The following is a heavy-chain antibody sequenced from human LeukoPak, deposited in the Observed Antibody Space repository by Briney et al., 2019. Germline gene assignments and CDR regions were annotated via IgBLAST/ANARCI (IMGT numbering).Heavy chain of an antibody. CDR1: GFTFSSYW. J-gene: IGHJ6*04. CDR3: ARDLTMVRGLTYYGMDV. Sequence: RGSLRLSCAASGFTFSSYWMSWVRQAPGKGLEWVANIKQDGSEKYYVDSVKGRFTISRDNAKNSLYLQMNSLRAEDTAVYYCARDLTMVRGLTYYGMDVWGKGTTVTVSS. D-gene: IGHD3-10*01. V-gene: IGHV3-7*03. CDR2: IKQDGSEK.